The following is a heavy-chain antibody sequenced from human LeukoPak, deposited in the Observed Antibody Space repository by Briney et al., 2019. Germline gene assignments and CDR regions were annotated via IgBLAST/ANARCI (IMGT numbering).Heavy chain of an antibody. CDR3: ARRAPYYYDSSGYSNYYYYMDV. J-gene: IGHJ6*03. CDR2: INTNTGNP. V-gene: IGHV7-4-1*02. Sequence: ASVKVSCKASGYTFTSYAMNWVRQAPGQGLEWMGWINTNTGNPTYAQGFTGRFVFSLDTSFSTAYLQINSLKAEDTAVYYCARRAPYYYDSSGYSNYYYYMDVWGKGTTVTVSS. CDR1: GYTFTSYA. D-gene: IGHD3-22*01.